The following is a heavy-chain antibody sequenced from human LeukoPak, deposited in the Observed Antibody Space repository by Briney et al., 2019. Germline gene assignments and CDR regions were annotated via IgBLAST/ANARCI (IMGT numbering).Heavy chain of an antibody. J-gene: IGHJ5*02. CDR2: INPSGGST. CDR3: XXXXVRGVEPNWFDP. Sequence: GASVKVSCKASGYTFTSYYMHWVRQAPGQGLEWMGIINPSGGSTSYAQKFQGRVTMTRDTSTSTVYMELSSLRSEDTAVYYCXXXXVRGVEPNWFDPWGQGTLVTVSS. D-gene: IGHD3-10*01. V-gene: IGHV1-46*01. CDR1: GYTFTSYY.